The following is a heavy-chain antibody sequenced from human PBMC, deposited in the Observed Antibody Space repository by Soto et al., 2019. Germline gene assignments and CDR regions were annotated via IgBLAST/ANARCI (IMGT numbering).Heavy chain of an antibody. CDR1: GGTFSSYA. D-gene: IGHD3-22*01. J-gene: IGHJ1*01. V-gene: IGHV1-69*01. Sequence: QVQLVQSGAEVKKPGSSVKVSCKASGGTFSSYAISWVRQAPGQGLEWMGGIFPIFGTANYAQKFQARVTITADESTSTAYMELSSLRSEDTAVYYCARGYYDSSGFAEYFQHWGQGTLVTVSS. CDR3: ARGYYDSSGFAEYFQH. CDR2: IFPIFGTA.